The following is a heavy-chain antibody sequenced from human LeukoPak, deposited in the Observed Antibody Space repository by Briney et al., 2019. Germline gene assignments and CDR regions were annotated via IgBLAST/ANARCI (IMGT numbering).Heavy chain of an antibody. CDR3: ARAVPAPGTPENAFDI. J-gene: IGHJ3*02. CDR2: ISRDGPLQ. Sequence: GGSLRLSCEASGFTFNNYAMHWVRRAPGEGLEWVAVISRDGPLQYYGDSVKGRLNISRANSQSKLYLHMNSLSTEDTALYYCARAVPAPGTPENAFDIWGQGTMVTVSS. CDR1: GFTFNNYA. D-gene: IGHD6-13*01. V-gene: IGHV3-30*04.